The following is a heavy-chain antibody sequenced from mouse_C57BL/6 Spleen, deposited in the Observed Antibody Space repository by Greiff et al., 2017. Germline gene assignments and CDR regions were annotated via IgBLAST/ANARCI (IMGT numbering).Heavy chain of an antibody. V-gene: IGHV1-62-2*01. CDR1: GYTFTEYT. D-gene: IGHD2-4*01. CDR3: ARHGYDYDGGYYFDY. Sequence: QVQLQQSGAELVKPGASVKLSCKASGYTFTEYTIHWVKQRSGRGLEWIGWFYPGSGSIKYNEKFKDKATLTADKSSSTVYMELSRLTSEDSAVYCFARHGYDYDGGYYFDYWGQGTTLTVSS. CDR2: FYPGSGSI. J-gene: IGHJ2*01.